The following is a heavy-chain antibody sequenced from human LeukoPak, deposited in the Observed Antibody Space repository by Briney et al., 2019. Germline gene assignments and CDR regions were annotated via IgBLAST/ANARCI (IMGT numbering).Heavy chain of an antibody. D-gene: IGHD2-2*01. CDR2: IKQDGSEK. CDR3: ARDGYATSSVLRY. J-gene: IGHJ4*02. Sequence: PGGSLRLSCAASGYTFSNYWMSWVRQAPGKGVEWVANIKQDGSEKNYADSVKGRFTISRDNAKNSLYLQMNSLRAEDTAVYYCARDGYATSSVLRYWGQGTLVTVSS. CDR1: GYTFSNYW. V-gene: IGHV3-7*01.